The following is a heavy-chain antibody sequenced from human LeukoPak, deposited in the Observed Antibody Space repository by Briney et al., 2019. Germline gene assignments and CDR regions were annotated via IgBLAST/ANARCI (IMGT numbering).Heavy chain of an antibody. D-gene: IGHD3-22*01. J-gene: IGHJ4*02. CDR3: ARQSQYYYDSSGYYYDYFDY. V-gene: IGHV4-39*01. Sequence: SETLSLTCTVSGGSISSSNYYWGWIRQPPGKGLEWIGSIYYSGSTYYNPSLKSRGTISVDTSKNQFSLKLSSVTAADTAVYYCARQSQYYYDSSGYYYDYFDYWGQGTLVTVSS. CDR1: GGSISSSNYY. CDR2: IYYSGST.